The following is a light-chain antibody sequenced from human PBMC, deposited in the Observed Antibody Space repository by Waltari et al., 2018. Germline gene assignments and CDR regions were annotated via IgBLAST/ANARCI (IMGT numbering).Light chain of an antibody. J-gene: IGKJ5*01. CDR3: QRYGTSIT. CDR2: GAS. CDR1: QTLSSTY. V-gene: IGKV3-20*01. Sequence: IVLTQSPGTLSFSPGQTATLSCRASQTLSSTYLAWFQQKPGQAPKLLLYGASKRAAGIPNRFSGSATGTDFTLTITRLEPEDFAVYYCQRYGTSITFGQGTRLEIK.